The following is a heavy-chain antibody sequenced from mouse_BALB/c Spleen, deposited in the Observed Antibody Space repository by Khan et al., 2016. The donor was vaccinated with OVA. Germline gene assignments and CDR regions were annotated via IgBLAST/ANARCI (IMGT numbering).Heavy chain of an antibody. CDR1: GFTFTDYA. CDR2: ISTYSGNT. D-gene: IGHD2-3*01. J-gene: IGHJ2*01. CDR3: ARPAYDGYYDY. V-gene: IGHV1S137*01. Sequence: QVQLQQSGPELVRPGVSVKISCKGSGFTFTDYAMHWVKQSHAKSLEWIGLISTYSGNTNYNQKFKGKATMTVDKSSSTAYMELARLKSEDSASYCCARPAYDGYYDYWGQGTTLTVSS.